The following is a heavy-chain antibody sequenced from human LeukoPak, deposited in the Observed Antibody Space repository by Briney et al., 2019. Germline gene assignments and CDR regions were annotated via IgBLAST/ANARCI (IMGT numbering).Heavy chain of an antibody. CDR3: ARGLDYYGSGSQGYYFDY. CDR1: GGSFSGYY. D-gene: IGHD3-10*01. CDR2: INHSGST. J-gene: IGHJ4*02. Sequence: PSETLSLTCAVYGGSFSGYYWSWIRQPPGKGLEWIGEINHSGSTNYNPSLKSRVTISVDTSKNQFSLKLSSVTAADTAEYYCARGLDYYGSGSQGYYFDYWGQGTLVTVSS. V-gene: IGHV4-34*01.